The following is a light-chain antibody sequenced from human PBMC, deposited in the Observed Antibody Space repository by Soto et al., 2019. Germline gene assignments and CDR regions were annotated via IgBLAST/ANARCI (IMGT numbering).Light chain of an antibody. J-gene: IGKJ1*01. Sequence: DIQMTQSPSAMSASVGDRVTITCRASQGISHYLTWFQQKPGKVPKRLIYDASSLQSGVPSRFSGNVSGTEFTLSIISLQPEDSATYYYLQHNNYPWTFGHGARVEIK. V-gene: IGKV1-17*03. CDR1: QGISHY. CDR2: DAS. CDR3: LQHNNYPWT.